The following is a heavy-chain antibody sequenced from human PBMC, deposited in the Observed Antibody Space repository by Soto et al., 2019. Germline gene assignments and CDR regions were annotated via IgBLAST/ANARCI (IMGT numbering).Heavy chain of an antibody. Sequence: SETLSLTCTVSGDSISRSDYYWGWIRQQPGKGLEWIGSIYYSGSTYYNPSLKSRVTISVDTSKKQFSLNLISVTAADTAVYYCSIHXFSCSTGDLDYFHLCGQGTLVLGSS. V-gene: IGHV4-39*01. D-gene: IGHD6-19*01. CDR3: SIHXFSCSTGDLDYFHL. CDR1: GDSISRSDYY. J-gene: IGHJ1*01. CDR2: IYYSGST.